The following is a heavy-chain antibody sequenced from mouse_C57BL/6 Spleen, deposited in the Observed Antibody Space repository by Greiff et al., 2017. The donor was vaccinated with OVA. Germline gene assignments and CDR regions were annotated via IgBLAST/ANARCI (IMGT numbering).Heavy chain of an antibody. D-gene: IGHD3-1*01. CDR3: ARSGDDAMDY. J-gene: IGHJ4*01. CDR1: GYTFTDYY. V-gene: IGHV1-26*01. CDR2: LIPKHGGT. Sequence: EVQLQQSGPELVKPGASVKISCKASGYTFTDYYLNWVKPSHGKSLVWIGDLIPKHGGTSYNQKFKGKATFTVDKSSITAYMELRSLTSEDSAVYYCARSGDDAMDYWGQGTSVTVSS.